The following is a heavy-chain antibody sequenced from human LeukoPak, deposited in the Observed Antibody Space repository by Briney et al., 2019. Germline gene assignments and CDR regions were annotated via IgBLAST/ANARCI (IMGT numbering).Heavy chain of an antibody. V-gene: IGHV3-30*04. CDR3: ARGCGSTSCYRYYYGMDV. J-gene: IGHJ6*02. Sequence: GGSLRLSCAASGFAFNEYNMHWVRQAPGKGLEWVTFIFYDGSSKKEADSVKGRFSISRDNSKNTVYLQMNSLRPEDTAVYYCARGCGSTSCYRYYYGMDVWGQGTTVTVSS. CDR1: GFAFNEYN. CDR2: IFYDGSSK. D-gene: IGHD2-2*01.